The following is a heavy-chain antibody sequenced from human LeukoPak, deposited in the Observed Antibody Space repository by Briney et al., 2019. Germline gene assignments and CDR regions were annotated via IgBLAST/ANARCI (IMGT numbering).Heavy chain of an antibody. Sequence: ASVTLSCKASGSTFTSSGISWVRQRPGPGLEWMGWFSAYNGNTNYAQKLQGRVTMTTDTSTSTADMELRSLRSDDTVVYYCATGSGSLGYWGQGTLVTDSS. CDR2: FSAYNGNT. V-gene: IGHV1-18*01. D-gene: IGHD3-10*01. CDR1: GSTFTSSG. CDR3: ATGSGSLGY. J-gene: IGHJ4*02.